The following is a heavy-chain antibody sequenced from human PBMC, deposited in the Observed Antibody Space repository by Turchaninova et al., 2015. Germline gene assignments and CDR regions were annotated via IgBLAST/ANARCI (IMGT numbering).Heavy chain of an antibody. V-gene: IGHV3-7*03. Sequence: EVQVVESGGGLVQPGGSLRLSCAASGFTFSSYWMNWVRQAPGKGLGWVAKIKQDGRGRYYGDSVKGRFTISRDNAKNSVYLQMNSLRAEDTALYYCARAMDVWGQGTTVTVSS. CDR1: GFTFSSYW. CDR2: IKQDGRGR. CDR3: ARAMDV. J-gene: IGHJ6*02.